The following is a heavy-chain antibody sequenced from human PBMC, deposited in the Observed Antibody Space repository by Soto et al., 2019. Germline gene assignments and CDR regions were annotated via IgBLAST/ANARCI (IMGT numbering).Heavy chain of an antibody. CDR1: GFTFSGSA. D-gene: IGHD2-21*01. CDR3: TRQPYSGVDVSLDY. Sequence: EVQLVESGGGLVQPGGSLKLSCAASGFTFSGSAMHWVRQASGKGLEWVGRIRSKANSYATAYAASVKGRFTISRDDSKNTAYLQMNSLKTEDTAVYYCTRQPYSGVDVSLDYWGQGTLVTVSS. CDR2: IRSKANSYAT. V-gene: IGHV3-73*02. J-gene: IGHJ4*02.